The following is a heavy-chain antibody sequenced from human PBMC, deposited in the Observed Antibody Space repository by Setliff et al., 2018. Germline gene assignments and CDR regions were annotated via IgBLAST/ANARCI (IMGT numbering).Heavy chain of an antibody. J-gene: IGHJ4*02. CDR1: GYSISSGYI. Sequence: PSLTCTVSGYSISSGYIWGWIRQPPGKGLEWVGNIGHTGSINYNPSLKSRLTISRDTSKNQVSLKLNSVTATDTAVYYCARDLGHGGDSDYWGQGIQVTVSS. V-gene: IGHV4-38-2*02. CDR2: IGHTGSI. D-gene: IGHD2-21*02. CDR3: ARDLGHGGDSDY.